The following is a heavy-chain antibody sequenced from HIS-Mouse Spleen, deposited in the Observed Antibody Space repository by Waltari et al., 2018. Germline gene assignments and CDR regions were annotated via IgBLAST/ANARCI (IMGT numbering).Heavy chain of an antibody. V-gene: IGHV4-4*07. J-gene: IGHJ3*02. CDR3: ARDFHDFWSGYYGGDKKHDAFDI. D-gene: IGHD3-3*01. Sequence: QVQLQESGPGLVKPSETLSLTCTVSGGSISSYYWSWIRQPAGKGLEWIGRIYTSGSTNYNPSLKRLVTMSVDTSKNQFSLKLSSVTAADTAVYYCARDFHDFWSGYYGGDKKHDAFDIWGQGTMVTVSS. CDR1: GGSISSYY. CDR2: IYTSGST.